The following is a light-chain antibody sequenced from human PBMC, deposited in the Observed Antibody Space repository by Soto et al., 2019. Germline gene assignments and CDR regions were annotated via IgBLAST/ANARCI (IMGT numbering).Light chain of an antibody. V-gene: IGKV1-5*01. CDR2: HAS. CDR3: QHYNSYGT. CDR1: QSISSS. J-gene: IGKJ1*01. Sequence: DIQMTQSPSSLSASGGETITITCRASQSISSSLNWYQQRPGKAPKILIYHASSLETGVPSRFSGSGSGTELTLTISSLQPDDFATYYCQHYNSYGTFGQGTKVDIK.